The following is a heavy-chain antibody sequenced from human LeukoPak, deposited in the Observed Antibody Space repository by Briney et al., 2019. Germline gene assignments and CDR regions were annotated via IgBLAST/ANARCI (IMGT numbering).Heavy chain of an antibody. CDR3: ARGRIAAAGVYYFDY. Sequence: GGSPRLSCAASGFTFSSYSMNWVRQAPGKGLEWVSSISSSSSYIYYADSVKGRFTISRDNAKNSLYLQMNSLRAEDTAVYYCARGRIAAAGVYYFDYWGQGTLVTVSS. D-gene: IGHD6-13*01. J-gene: IGHJ4*02. CDR2: ISSSSSYI. CDR1: GFTFSSYS. V-gene: IGHV3-21*01.